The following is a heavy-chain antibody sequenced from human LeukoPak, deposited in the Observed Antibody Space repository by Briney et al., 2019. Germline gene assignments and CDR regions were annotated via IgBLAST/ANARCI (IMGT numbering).Heavy chain of an antibody. Sequence: PGGSLRLSCAASGFTFDDYGMSWIRQPPGKGLEWIGEINHSGSTNYNPSLKSRVTISVDTSKNQFSLKLSSVTAADTAVYYCARQSRGSFDYWGQGTLVTVSS. J-gene: IGHJ4*02. V-gene: IGHV4-34*01. D-gene: IGHD3-10*01. CDR1: GFTFDDYG. CDR3: ARQSRGSFDY. CDR2: INHSGST.